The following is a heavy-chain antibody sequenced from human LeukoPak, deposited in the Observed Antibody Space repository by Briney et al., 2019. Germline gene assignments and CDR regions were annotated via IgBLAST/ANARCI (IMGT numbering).Heavy chain of an antibody. Sequence: GGSLRLSCAASGFTFSTYAMSWVRQAPGKGLEWVSAINEGGGNTYYVDPARGRFTISRDNSKNTLYLQMNSLRAEDTAVYYCANTRDSCTDISCYFRWGQGTLVTVSS. CDR1: GFTFSTYA. CDR2: INEGGGNT. J-gene: IGHJ4*02. D-gene: IGHD2-15*01. CDR3: ANTRDSCTDISCYFR. V-gene: IGHV3-23*01.